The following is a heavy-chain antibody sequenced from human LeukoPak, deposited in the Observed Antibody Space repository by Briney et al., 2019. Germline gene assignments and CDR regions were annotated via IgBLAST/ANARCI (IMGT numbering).Heavy chain of an antibody. D-gene: IGHD4-17*01. J-gene: IGHJ3*02. CDR3: ARAPGDYGDYVGSAFDI. V-gene: IGHV3-74*01. CDR1: GFTFSSYW. CDR2: INSDGSST. Sequence: GGSLRLSCAASGFTFSSYWMHWVRQAPGKGLVWVSRINSDGSSTSYADSVKGRFTISRDNAKNSLYLQMNSLRDEDTAVYYCARAPGDYGDYVGSAFDIWGQGTMVTVSS.